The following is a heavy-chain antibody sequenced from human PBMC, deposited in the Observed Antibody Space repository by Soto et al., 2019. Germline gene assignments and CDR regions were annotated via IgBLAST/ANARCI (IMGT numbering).Heavy chain of an antibody. CDR3: ARWFDRGYVIAF. V-gene: IGHV3-33*01. CDR1: GFTFSTYG. J-gene: IGHJ4*02. CDR2: IWYDGSNK. D-gene: IGHD5-12*01. Sequence: RGSLRVSCAASGFTFSTYGMHWVRQAPGKGLECVAIIWYDGSNKYYADSVKGRFTISRDNSKNTLYLQMNSLRAEDTAVYYFARWFDRGYVIAFWGQGTPVTVSS.